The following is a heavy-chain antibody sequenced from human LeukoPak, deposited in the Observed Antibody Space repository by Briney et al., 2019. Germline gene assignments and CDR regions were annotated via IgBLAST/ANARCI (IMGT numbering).Heavy chain of an antibody. CDR3: TARGPDSDSSVAY. V-gene: IGHV3-15*07. J-gene: IGHJ4*02. CDR2: IKANADGGTT. Sequence: GGSLRLSCAASGFTFSNAWMNWVRQAPGKGLEWVGRIKANADGGTTEYAAPVKGRFTLSRDDSKATLYLQMDSLKTEDTAVYYCTARGPDSDSSVAYWGREPWLASP. D-gene: IGHD1-26*01. CDR1: GFTFSNAW.